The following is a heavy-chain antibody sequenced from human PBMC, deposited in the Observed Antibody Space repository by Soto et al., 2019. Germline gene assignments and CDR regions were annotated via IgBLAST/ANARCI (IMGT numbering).Heavy chain of an antibody. CDR2: ISSSSSTI. CDR1: GFTFSSYS. J-gene: IGHJ3*02. Sequence: GGSLRLSCAASGFTFSSYSMNWVRQAPGKGLEWVSYISSSSSTIYYADSVKGRFTISRDNAKNSLYLQMNSLRAEDTAVYYCARDSGCSGGSCYSDAFDIWGQGTMVTVSS. V-gene: IGHV3-48*04. CDR3: ARDSGCSGGSCYSDAFDI. D-gene: IGHD2-15*01.